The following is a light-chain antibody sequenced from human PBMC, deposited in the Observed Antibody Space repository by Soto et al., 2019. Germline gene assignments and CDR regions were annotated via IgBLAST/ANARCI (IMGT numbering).Light chain of an antibody. CDR3: QQRSNWPPIT. Sequence: VLTQSPDTLSLSPGERATLSCRARQSVSSKLAWYQRKPVQALWFLIYGAFTMATGSPARFSGSGSGTDFTLTITSLGLEDFAVYYCQQRSNWPPITFGQGTRLEIK. CDR1: QSVSSK. V-gene: IGKV3-11*01. CDR2: GAF. J-gene: IGKJ5*01.